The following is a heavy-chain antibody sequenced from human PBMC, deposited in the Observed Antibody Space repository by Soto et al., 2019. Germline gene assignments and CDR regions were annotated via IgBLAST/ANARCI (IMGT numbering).Heavy chain of an antibody. Sequence: XVSLRLSCKASGFSFRDYAMTWVRQAPGKGLEWVSVISGSVDNTFYAASVKGRFAISRDNSKNVLYLQMNRLSADDAAVYFCAKGSGITVYGVDILFDYWGLGTLVSVSS. CDR2: ISGSVDNT. V-gene: IGHV3-23*01. CDR1: GFSFRDYA. CDR3: AKGSGITVYGVDILFDY. D-gene: IGHD3-3*01. J-gene: IGHJ4*01.